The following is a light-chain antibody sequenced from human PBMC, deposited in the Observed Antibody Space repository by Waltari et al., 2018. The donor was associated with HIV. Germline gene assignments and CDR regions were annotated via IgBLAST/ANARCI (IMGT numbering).Light chain of an antibody. CDR1: QSVSSY. J-gene: IGKJ5*01. V-gene: IGKV3-11*01. CDR3: QQRSNWPPIIT. CDR2: DAS. Sequence: EIVLTQSPATLSLSPGERAPPPSRASQSVSSYLAWYQQKPGQAPRLLIYDASNRATGIPARFSGSGSGTDFTLTISSLEPEDFAVYYCQQRSNWPPIITFGQGTRLEIK.